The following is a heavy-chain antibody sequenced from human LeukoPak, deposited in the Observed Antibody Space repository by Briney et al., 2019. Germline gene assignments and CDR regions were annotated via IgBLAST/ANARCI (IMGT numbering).Heavy chain of an antibody. CDR2: IIPILGIA. CDR3: ARDADYGDYVDY. J-gene: IGHJ4*02. D-gene: IGHD3-16*01. CDR1: AATFSSYT. V-gene: IGHV1-69*04. Sequence: GASVKVSCKASAATFSSYTISWVRQAPGQGLEWMGRIIPILGIANYAQKFQGRVTITADKSTSTAYMELSSLRSEDTGVYYCARDADYGDYVDYWGQGTLVTVSS.